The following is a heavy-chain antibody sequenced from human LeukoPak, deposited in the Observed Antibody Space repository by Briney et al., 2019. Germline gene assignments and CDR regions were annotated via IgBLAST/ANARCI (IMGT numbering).Heavy chain of an antibody. Sequence: PGGSLRLSCALSGRPFSSSIMHWVRRAPGKGLEWVAGMSFDGSQYYVESVKGRFTISRDNSGNTVYLHMTSLRPEDTAVYFCAREGHTSGFCGSFDFWGQGTTVTISS. J-gene: IGHJ3*01. CDR2: MSFDGSQ. CDR1: GRPFSSSI. D-gene: IGHD5-12*01. CDR3: AREGHTSGFCGSFDF. V-gene: IGHV3-30*03.